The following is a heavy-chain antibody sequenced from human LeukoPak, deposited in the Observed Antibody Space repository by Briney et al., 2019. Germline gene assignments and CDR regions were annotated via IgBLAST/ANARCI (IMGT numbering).Heavy chain of an antibody. V-gene: IGHV4-39*01. CDR3: ASLRYYGSAD. CDR1: GGSINTVTYY. CDR2: IYYSGST. J-gene: IGHJ4*02. D-gene: IGHD3-10*01. Sequence: SETLSLTCTVSGGSINTVTYYWGWIRQPPGKGLEWIGSIYYSGSTHNNASLEGRITISVDTSKNQFSLKLTSVTAADTAVYYCASLRYYGSADWGQGTLVTVSS.